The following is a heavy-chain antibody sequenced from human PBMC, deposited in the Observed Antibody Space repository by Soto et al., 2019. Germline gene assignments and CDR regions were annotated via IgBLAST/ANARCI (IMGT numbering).Heavy chain of an antibody. CDR1: GFTFSSYG. V-gene: IGHV3-30*18. CDR3: AKARPSTVKGRRARFDY. D-gene: IGHD4-4*01. J-gene: IGHJ4*02. CDR2: ISYDGSNK. Sequence: GGSLRLSCAASGFTFSSYGMHWVRQAPGKGLEWVAVISYDGSNKYYADSVKGRFTISRDNSKNTLYLQMNSLRAEDTAVYYCAKARPSTVKGRRARFDYWGQGTLVTVSS.